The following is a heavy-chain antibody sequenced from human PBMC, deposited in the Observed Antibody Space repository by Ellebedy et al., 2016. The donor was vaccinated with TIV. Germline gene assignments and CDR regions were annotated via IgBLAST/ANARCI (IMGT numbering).Heavy chain of an antibody. Sequence: GESLKISXSASGFTFSSYGMHWVRQAPGKGLEWVAVIWYDGSNKYYADSVKGRFTISRDNSKNTLYLQMNSLRAEDTAVYYCAKGTTDVDYWGQGTLVTVSS. J-gene: IGHJ4*02. D-gene: IGHD4-11*01. CDR3: AKGTTDVDY. CDR2: IWYDGSNK. V-gene: IGHV3-30*02. CDR1: GFTFSSYG.